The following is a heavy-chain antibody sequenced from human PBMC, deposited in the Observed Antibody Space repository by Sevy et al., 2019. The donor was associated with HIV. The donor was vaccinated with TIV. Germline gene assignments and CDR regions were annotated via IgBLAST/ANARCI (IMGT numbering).Heavy chain of an antibody. CDR3: ARADLDSSTFFYYYGMDV. J-gene: IGHJ6*02. V-gene: IGHV1-8*01. CDR1: GYSLNSYD. CDR2: MNPDSGRR. D-gene: IGHD6-13*01. Sequence: ASVKVSCKASGYSLNSYDINWVRQATGQGLEWMGWMNPDSGRRGYSPRFQGRVTMTTNTSMDTAYMELRSLRSEDSAVYYCARADLDSSTFFYYYGMDVWGQGTTVTVSS.